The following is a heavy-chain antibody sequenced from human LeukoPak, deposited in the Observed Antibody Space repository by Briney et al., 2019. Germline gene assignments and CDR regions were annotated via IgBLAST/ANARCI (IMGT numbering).Heavy chain of an antibody. CDR3: ARDHCGGDCYRFDY. Sequence: GGSLRLSCAASGFTFSSYGMHWVRQAPGKGLEWVAVIWYDGSNKYYADSAKGRFTISRDNSKNTLYLQMNSLRAEDMAVYYCARDHCGGDCYRFDYWGQGTLVTVSS. V-gene: IGHV3-33*01. J-gene: IGHJ4*02. D-gene: IGHD2-21*02. CDR2: IWYDGSNK. CDR1: GFTFSSYG.